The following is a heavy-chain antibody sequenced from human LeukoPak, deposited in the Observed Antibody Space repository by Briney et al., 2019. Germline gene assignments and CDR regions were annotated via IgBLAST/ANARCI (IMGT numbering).Heavy chain of an antibody. CDR3: ARVEGVVVPAAPFDY. J-gene: IGHJ4*02. CDR1: GGSFSGYY. V-gene: IGHV3-7*03. Sequence: PSETLSLTCAVYGGSFSGYYWSWVRQAPGKGLEWVANIKQDGSEKYYVDSVKGRFTISRDNAKNSLYLQMNSLRAEDTAVYYCARVEGVVVPAAPFDYWGQGTLVTVSS. CDR2: IKQDGSEK. D-gene: IGHD2-2*01.